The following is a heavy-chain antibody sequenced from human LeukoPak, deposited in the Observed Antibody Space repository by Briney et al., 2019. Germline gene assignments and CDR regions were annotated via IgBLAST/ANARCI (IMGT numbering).Heavy chain of an antibody. CDR1: GFTISSNY. CDR2: IYSGGST. J-gene: IGHJ3*01. D-gene: IGHD3-16*01. CDR3: ARRTYYSDAFDV. Sequence: GSLRLSCVASGFTISSNYMSWVRQAPGKGPEWVSSIYSGGSTYHADSVKGRFTISRHTSENTLYLQMNSLRADDTAVYYCARRTYYSDAFDVWGQGTMVTVSS. V-gene: IGHV3-53*04.